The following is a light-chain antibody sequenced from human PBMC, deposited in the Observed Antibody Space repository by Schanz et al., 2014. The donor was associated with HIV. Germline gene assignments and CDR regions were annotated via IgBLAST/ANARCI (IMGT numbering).Light chain of an antibody. CDR1: SSDVGGYNY. V-gene: IGLV2-14*01. CDR3: GTWDDSLNGWV. Sequence: QSALTQPASVSGSPGQSITISCTGTSSDVGGYNYVSWYQQHPGKAPKLMIYDVSKRPSGVPDRFSGSKSGSTASLAISGLQSEDEADYYCGTWDDSLNGWVFGGGTKLTVL. J-gene: IGLJ3*02. CDR2: DVS.